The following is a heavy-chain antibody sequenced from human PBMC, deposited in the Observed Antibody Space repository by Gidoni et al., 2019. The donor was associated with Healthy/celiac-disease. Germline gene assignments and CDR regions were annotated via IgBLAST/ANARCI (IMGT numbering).Heavy chain of an antibody. D-gene: IGHD6-19*01. CDR2: IRCSVGTT. CDR3: AKDLTIGVAVAVIIGAFDI. V-gene: IGHV3-23*01. J-gene: IGHJ3*02. Sequence: EVQLLESGGGWVQRGGSLRLSCAASGLTFSSYARSWVRRAPGKGLEWFSAIRCSVGTTYYADSVKGRFTISRDNSKNTLYLQMNSLRAEDTAVYYCAKDLTIGVAVAVIIGAFDIWGQGTMVTVSS. CDR1: GLTFSSYA.